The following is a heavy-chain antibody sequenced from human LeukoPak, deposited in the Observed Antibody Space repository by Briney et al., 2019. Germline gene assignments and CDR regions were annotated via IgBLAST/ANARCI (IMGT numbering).Heavy chain of an antibody. Sequence: GSLRLSCAASGFTFSSYDMNWIRQPPGKGLEWIGSIYYSGTTYYSSSLKSRVTISVDTSKNQSSQKLSSVTAADTAVYYCARSGDGYNPPMDYWGQGTLVTVSS. J-gene: IGHJ4*02. CDR3: ARSGDGYNPPMDY. CDR2: IYYSGTT. CDR1: GFTFSSYD. D-gene: IGHD5-24*01. V-gene: IGHV4-39*01.